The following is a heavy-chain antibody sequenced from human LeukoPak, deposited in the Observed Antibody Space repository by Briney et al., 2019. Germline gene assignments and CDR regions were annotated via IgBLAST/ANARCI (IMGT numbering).Heavy chain of an antibody. CDR3: ARGSSGWPVDY. Sequence: SETLSLTCTVSGGSISSDDHYWSWIRQRPGKGLEWVAYIYYSGSTYYNPSLKSRVTISVGTSKNQFSLKLSSVTAADTAVYYCARGSSGWPVDYWGQGTLVTVST. J-gene: IGHJ4*02. CDR1: GGSISSDDHY. V-gene: IGHV4-31*03. CDR2: IYYSGST. D-gene: IGHD6-19*01.